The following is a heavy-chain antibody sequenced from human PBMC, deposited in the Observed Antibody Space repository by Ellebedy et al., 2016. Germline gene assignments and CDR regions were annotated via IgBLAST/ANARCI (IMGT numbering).Heavy chain of an antibody. CDR1: GFSFSSYA. J-gene: IGHJ4*02. Sequence: GGSLRLSCAASGFSFSSYAMSWVRQAPGKGPEWVSAVVGSGERTFYADSVKGRFTISRDNSKNTLYLQMNSLRVEDTAVYYCAGDSRGITAAGTSLHYWGQGTLVTVSS. V-gene: IGHV3-23*01. D-gene: IGHD6-13*01. CDR3: AGDSRGITAAGTSLHY. CDR2: VVGSGERT.